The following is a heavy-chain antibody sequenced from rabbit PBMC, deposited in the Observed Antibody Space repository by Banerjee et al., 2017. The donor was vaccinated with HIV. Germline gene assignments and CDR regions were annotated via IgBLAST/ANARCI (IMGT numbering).Heavy chain of an antibody. D-gene: IGHD6-1*01. CDR1: GFDFSTYG. CDR3: ARAYPGYGGYGYGSFNL. CDR2: IDPVSGRT. J-gene: IGHJ4*01. V-gene: IGHV1S47*01. Sequence: QEQLEESGGGLVQPGGSLALSCKASGFDFSTYGVSWVRQAPGKGLEWIGYIDPVSGRTYYASWVNGRFTISSHNAQNTLYLQMTSLTAADTATYFCARAYPGYGGYGYGSFNLWGQGTLVTVS.